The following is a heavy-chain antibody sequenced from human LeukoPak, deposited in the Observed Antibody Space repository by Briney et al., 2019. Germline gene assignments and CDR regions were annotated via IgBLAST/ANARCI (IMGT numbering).Heavy chain of an antibody. V-gene: IGHV3-30-3*01. CDR2: ISYDGSNK. CDR3: ARSVAGLAEYIQH. CDR1: GFTFSSYA. D-gene: IGHD6-19*01. Sequence: PGGSLRLSCAASGFTFSSYAMHWVRQAPGKGLEWVAVISYDGSNKYYADSVKGRFTISRDNSKNTLYLQMNSLRAEDTAVYYCARSVAGLAEYIQHWGQGTLVTVSS. J-gene: IGHJ1*01.